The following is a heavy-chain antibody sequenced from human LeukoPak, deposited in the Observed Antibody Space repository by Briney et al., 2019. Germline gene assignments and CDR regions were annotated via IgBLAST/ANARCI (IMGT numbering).Heavy chain of an antibody. CDR2: ISYDGSNK. CDR3: ARGPNSFDY. CDR1: GFTFSSYA. J-gene: IGHJ4*02. Sequence: TGGSLRLSCAASGFTFSSYAMHWVRQAPGKGLEWVAVISYDGSNKYYADSVKGRFTISRDNSKNTLYLQLNSLRAEDTAVYYCARGPNSFDYWGQGTLVTVSS. V-gene: IGHV3-30-3*01. D-gene: IGHD2/OR15-2a*01.